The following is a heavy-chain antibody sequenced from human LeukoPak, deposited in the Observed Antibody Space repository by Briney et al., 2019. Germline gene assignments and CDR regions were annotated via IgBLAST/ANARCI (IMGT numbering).Heavy chain of an antibody. CDR1: GFTFGSYA. D-gene: IGHD2-15*01. CDR3: AKDRVPYCSGGSCYSADY. V-gene: IGHV3-23*01. Sequence: GGSLRLSCAASGFTFGSYAMSWVRQAPGKGLEWVSAISGSGGSTYYADSVKGRFTISRDNSKNTLYLQMNSLRAEDTAVYYCAKDRVPYCSGGSCYSADYWGQGTLVTVSS. CDR2: ISGSGGST. J-gene: IGHJ4*02.